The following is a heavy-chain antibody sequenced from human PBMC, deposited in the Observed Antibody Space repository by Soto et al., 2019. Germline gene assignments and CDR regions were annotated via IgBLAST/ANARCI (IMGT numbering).Heavy chain of an antibody. J-gene: IGHJ4*02. V-gene: IGHV2-5*02. CDR1: GFSLSTSGVG. Sequence: SGPTLVKPTQTLTLTCTFSGFSLSTSGVGVGWIRQPPGKALEWLALIYWDDDKRYSPSLKSRLTITKDTSKNQVVLTMTNMDPVDTATYYCAHSLRCSFSRRTCVLGFDYWGQGTLVTVSS. CDR2: IYWDDDK. CDR3: AHSLRCSFSRRTCVLGFDY. D-gene: IGHD2-15*01.